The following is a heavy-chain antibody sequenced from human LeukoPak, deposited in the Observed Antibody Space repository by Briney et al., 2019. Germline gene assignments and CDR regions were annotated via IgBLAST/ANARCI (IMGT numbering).Heavy chain of an antibody. Sequence: PSETLSLTCTVSGGSISSYYWSWIRQPPGKGLEWIGYIYYSGSTNYNPSLKSRVTISVDTSKNQFSLKLSSVTAADTAVYYCARRNGIQLWPYFDYWGQGTLVTVSS. CDR3: ARRNGIQLWPYFDY. V-gene: IGHV4-59*08. CDR1: GGSISSYY. D-gene: IGHD5-18*01. J-gene: IGHJ4*02. CDR2: IYYSGST.